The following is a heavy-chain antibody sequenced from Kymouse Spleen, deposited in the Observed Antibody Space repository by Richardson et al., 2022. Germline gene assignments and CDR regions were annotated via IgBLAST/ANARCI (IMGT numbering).Heavy chain of an antibody. Sequence: QVQLQQWGAGLLKPSETLSLTCAVYGGSFSGYYWSWIRQPPGKGLEWIGEINHSGSTNYNPSLKSRVTISVDTSKNQFSLKLSSVTAADTAVYYCASRITISPHAFDIWGQGTMVTVSS. CDR1: GGSFSGYY. CDR2: INHSGST. CDR3: ASRITISPHAFDI. D-gene: IGHD3-9*01. J-gene: IGHJ3*02. V-gene: IGHV4-34*01.